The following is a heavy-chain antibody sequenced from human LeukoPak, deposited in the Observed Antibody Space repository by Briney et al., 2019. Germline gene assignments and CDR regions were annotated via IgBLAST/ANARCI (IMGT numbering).Heavy chain of an antibody. V-gene: IGHV3-7*04. CDR2: IRDDGREI. CDR1: GFTFRSFW. J-gene: IGHJ4*02. Sequence: PGGSLRLSCVASGFTFRSFWMSWVRQAPGKGLEWVANIRDDGREIHYVDSVKGRFTISRDNAKSSLHLQMNSLRAEDTAMYYCARDRGGKDYWGQETLVTVSS. D-gene: IGHD3-16*01. CDR3: ARDRGGKDY.